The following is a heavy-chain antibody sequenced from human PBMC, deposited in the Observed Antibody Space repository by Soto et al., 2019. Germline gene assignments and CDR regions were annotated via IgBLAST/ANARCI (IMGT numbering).Heavy chain of an antibody. V-gene: IGHV4-34*01. CDR2: INHSGSA. Sequence: SETLSLTCAVYGGSFSGYYWSWIRQPPGKGLEWIGEINHSGSANYNPSLKSRVTISVDTSKNQFSLKLSSVTAADTAVYYCARGLRFGEPNWFDPWGQGTLVTVSS. D-gene: IGHD3-10*01. CDR1: GGSFSGYY. J-gene: IGHJ5*02. CDR3: ARGLRFGEPNWFDP.